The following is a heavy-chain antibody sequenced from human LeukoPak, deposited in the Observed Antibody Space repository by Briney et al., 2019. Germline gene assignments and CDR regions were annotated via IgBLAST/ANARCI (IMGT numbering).Heavy chain of an antibody. CDR2: ISGSGGST. CDR3: TGHHQAYSRTY. V-gene: IGHV3-23*01. Sequence: GGSLRLSCAASGFTFSSYGMSWVRQAPGKGLEWVSAISGSGGSTYYADSVKGRFTISRDNSKNTLYLQMNSLRAEDTAVYYCTGHHQAYSRTYWGQGTLVTVSS. J-gene: IGHJ4*02. CDR1: GFTFSSYG. D-gene: IGHD4-11*01.